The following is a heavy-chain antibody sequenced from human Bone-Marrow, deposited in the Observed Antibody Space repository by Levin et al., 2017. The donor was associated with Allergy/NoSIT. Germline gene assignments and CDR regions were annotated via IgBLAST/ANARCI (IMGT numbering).Heavy chain of an antibody. CDR1: GGSITGNY. V-gene: IGHV4-59*01. CDR3: AGPNDVWRGPIDS. J-gene: IGHJ4*02. D-gene: IGHD3-3*01. Sequence: PSQTLSLTCTVSGGSITGNYWNWIRQPPGKGLEWIGYIYYSGSTNYNPSVKSRITISIDTSKSQFSLNLRSVTAADSAVYFCAGPNDVWRGPIDSWGQGILVSVSS. CDR2: IYYSGST.